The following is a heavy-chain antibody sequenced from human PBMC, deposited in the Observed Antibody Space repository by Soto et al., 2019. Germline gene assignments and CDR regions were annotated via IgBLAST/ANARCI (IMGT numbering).Heavy chain of an antibody. J-gene: IGHJ4*02. D-gene: IGHD1-26*01. V-gene: IGHV4-31*03. Sequence: QVQLQESGPGLVKPSQTLSLTCSVSGGSVSGGGYYWSWIRQLPGKGLEWIGYIYHTGNAFYNPSLKSRVTILLDTSKSQFSLKLTAVTAADTAMDYCAGSPALSMFDYWGQGTLVTVSS. CDR1: GGSVSGGGYY. CDR2: IYHTGNA. CDR3: AGSPALSMFDY.